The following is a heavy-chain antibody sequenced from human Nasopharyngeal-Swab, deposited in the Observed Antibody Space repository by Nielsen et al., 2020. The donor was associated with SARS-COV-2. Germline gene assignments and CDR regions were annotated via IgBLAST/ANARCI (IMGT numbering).Heavy chain of an antibody. D-gene: IGHD3-10*01. CDR2: ISGSGGST. V-gene: IGHV3-23*01. CDR1: GFTFSSYA. Sequence: GGSLRLSCAASGFTFSSYAMSRVRQAPGKGLEWVSAISGSGGSTYYADSVKGRFTISRDNSKNTLYLQMNSLRAEDTAVYYCAKDVYGSGSPDYWGQGTLVTVSS. CDR3: AKDVYGSGSPDY. J-gene: IGHJ4*02.